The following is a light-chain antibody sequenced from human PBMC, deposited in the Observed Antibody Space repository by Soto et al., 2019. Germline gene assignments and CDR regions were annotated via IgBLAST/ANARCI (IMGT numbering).Light chain of an antibody. CDR1: ITDVGSYDR. CDR2: EVN. CDR3: SSFTTSTTYV. V-gene: IGLV2-18*02. J-gene: IGLJ1*01. Sequence: QSALTQPPSVSGSPGQSGAVACTGTITDVGSYDRVPCYQQPPATAPNLIIYEVNNRPSGVPDRFSGSKSGNTASLTISGLQAEDEDDYYCSSFTTSTTYVFGTGTKLTVL.